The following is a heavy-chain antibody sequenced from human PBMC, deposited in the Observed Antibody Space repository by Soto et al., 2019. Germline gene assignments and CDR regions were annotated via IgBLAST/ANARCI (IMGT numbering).Heavy chain of an antibody. D-gene: IGHD2-8*01. Sequence: SETLSLTCSVSGVSISRYYLSWSRQPPGKRLEWIGYAYYDGSTVYSPSLKSRVTMAVDTSKKQVSLELNSVTAADTAVYYCARDRSTYGGGGTGEVKENWFDPWGQGILVTVSS. J-gene: IGHJ5*02. V-gene: IGHV4-59*01. CDR3: ARDRSTYGGGGTGEVKENWFDP. CDR1: GVSISRYY. CDR2: AYYDGST.